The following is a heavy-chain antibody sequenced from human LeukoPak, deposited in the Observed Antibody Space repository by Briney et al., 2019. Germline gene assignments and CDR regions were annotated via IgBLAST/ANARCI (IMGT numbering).Heavy chain of an antibody. D-gene: IGHD3/OR15-3a*01. CDR2: IFPNNGNT. CDR3: ATGLGVLDPEANS. J-gene: IGHJ4*02. V-gene: IGHV1-2*02. Sequence: ASVKVSCKASGYTFTNNFMHWVRQAPGQGLEWMGWIFPNNGNTKYAQKFQGRFTMTRDTSISTAYMELTRLRSDDTAVYYCATGLGVLDPEANSWGQGTLVTVSS. CDR1: GYTFTNNF.